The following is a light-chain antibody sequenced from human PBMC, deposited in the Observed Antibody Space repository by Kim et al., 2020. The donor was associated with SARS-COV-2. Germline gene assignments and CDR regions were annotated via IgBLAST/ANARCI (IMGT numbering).Light chain of an antibody. V-gene: IGKV3-20*01. CDR3: QQYRT. Sequence: LVMTQSPVTLSLSPGDTATLFCRASQSVSSSYLAWYQQKPGQAPRLLIYGAFIRATGIPERFRGSGSGTDFTLTISRLEPEDFAVYYCQQYRTFGRGTKVDIQ. J-gene: IGKJ1*01. CDR1: QSVSSSY. CDR2: GAF.